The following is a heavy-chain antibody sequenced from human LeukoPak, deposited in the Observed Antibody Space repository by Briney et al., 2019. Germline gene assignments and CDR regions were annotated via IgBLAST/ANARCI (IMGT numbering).Heavy chain of an antibody. J-gene: IGHJ3*02. CDR3: AREVRGVMADLNAFDI. CDR1: GGSFSGYY. Sequence: PSETLSLTCAVYGGSFSGYYWSWIRQPPGKGLEWIGEINHSGSTNYNPSLKSRVTISVDTSKNQFSLKLSSVTAADTAVYYCAREVRGVMADLNAFDIWGQGTMVTVSS. CDR2: INHSGST. V-gene: IGHV4-34*01. D-gene: IGHD3-10*01.